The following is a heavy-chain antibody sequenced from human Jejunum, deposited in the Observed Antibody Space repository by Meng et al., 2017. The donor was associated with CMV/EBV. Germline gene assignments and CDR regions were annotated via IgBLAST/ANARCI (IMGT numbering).Heavy chain of an antibody. CDR1: GLPFSTYS. CDR3: AKDLKPDNAWDFDY. V-gene: IGHV3-23*01. CDR2: IYGDASRT. J-gene: IGHJ4*02. Sequence: TFGLPFSTYSISWVRRAPGKGLEWVSSIYGDASRTYYADSVKGRFIISRDYSENTVYLRMSSLRADDTAVYYCAKDLKPDNAWDFDYWGQGTLVTVSS. D-gene: IGHD3-16*01.